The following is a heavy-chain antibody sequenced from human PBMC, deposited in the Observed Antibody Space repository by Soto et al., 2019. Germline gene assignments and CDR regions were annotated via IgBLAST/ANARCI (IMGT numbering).Heavy chain of an antibody. D-gene: IGHD3-22*01. V-gene: IGHV1-69*13. CDR1: GGTFSSYA. Sequence: SVKVSCKASGGTFSSYAISWVRQAPGQGLEWVGGIIPIFGTANYAQKFQGRVTITADESTSTAYMELSSLRSEDTAVYYCASAPYGNYYDSSGYSPLDYWGQGTLVTVSS. CDR2: IIPIFGTA. CDR3: ASAPYGNYYDSSGYSPLDY. J-gene: IGHJ4*02.